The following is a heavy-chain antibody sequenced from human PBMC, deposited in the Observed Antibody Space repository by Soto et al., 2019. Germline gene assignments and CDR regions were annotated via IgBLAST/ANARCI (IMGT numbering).Heavy chain of an antibody. CDR3: AHLLTTVTKGGDWFDP. Sequence: QITLKESGPTLVKPTQTLTLTCTFSGFSLSTSGVGVGWIRQPPGKALEWLALIYWDDDKRYSPSLKSRLTITXXTXKXXVVLTMTNMDPVDTATYSCAHLLTTVTKGGDWFDPWGQGTLVTVSS. CDR2: IYWDDDK. J-gene: IGHJ5*02. CDR1: GFSLSTSGVG. V-gene: IGHV2-5*02. D-gene: IGHD4-17*01.